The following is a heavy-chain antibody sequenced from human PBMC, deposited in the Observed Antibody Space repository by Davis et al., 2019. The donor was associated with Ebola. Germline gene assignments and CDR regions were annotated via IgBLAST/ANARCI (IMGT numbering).Heavy chain of an antibody. J-gene: IGHJ5*02. CDR1: GGSISSYY. V-gene: IGHV4-39*07. D-gene: IGHD3-10*01. CDR2: IYYSGST. CDR3: ARDRYYYGSGSLGALDP. Sequence: MPSETLSLTCTVSGGSISSYYWSWIRQPPGKGLEWIGSIYYSGSTYYNPSLKSRVTISVDTSKNQFSLKLSSVTAADTAVYYCARDRYYYGSGSLGALDPWGQGTLVTVSS.